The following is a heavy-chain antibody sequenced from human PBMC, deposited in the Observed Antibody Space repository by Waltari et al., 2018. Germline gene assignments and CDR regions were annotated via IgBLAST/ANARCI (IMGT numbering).Heavy chain of an antibody. CDR3: ARDRGKGLYLDT. CDR2: VHGSGKT. V-gene: IGHV4-4*02. Sequence: QLQESGPGLVKPSGTLPLICAVSGDSISRTHWWSWVRQPPGKGLEWIGQVHGSGKTNYNPSFASRVTVSLDTSTYHIALKVTSATAADTALYYCARDRGKGLYLDTWGRGILVTVSP. D-gene: IGHD2-15*01. CDR1: GDSISRTHW. J-gene: IGHJ4*02.